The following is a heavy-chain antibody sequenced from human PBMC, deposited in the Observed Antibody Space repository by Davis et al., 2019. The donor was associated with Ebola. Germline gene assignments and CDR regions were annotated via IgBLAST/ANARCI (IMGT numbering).Heavy chain of an antibody. D-gene: IGHD6-19*01. V-gene: IGHV3-23*01. J-gene: IGHJ4*02. Sequence: PGGSLRLSCSASGFTFSSYVMGWVRQAPGKGLEWVSAISGSGGSTYYAESVKGRFTVSRDNSKNTLYLQMNSLRAEDTAVYYCARGYSSGWNNPFDYWGQGTLVTVSS. CDR3: ARGYSSGWNNPFDY. CDR1: GFTFSSYV. CDR2: ISGSGGST.